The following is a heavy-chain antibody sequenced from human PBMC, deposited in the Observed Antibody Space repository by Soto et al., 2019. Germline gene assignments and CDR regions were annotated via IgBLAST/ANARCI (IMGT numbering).Heavy chain of an antibody. V-gene: IGHV6-1*01. D-gene: IGHD1-1*01. CDR1: GNNVSTNSAG. CDR2: TYYRSKWNN. Sequence: SQTLSLTCVVSGNNVSTNSAGWNSIMLSPSRGFEWLGRTYYRSKWNNDYAPSVKNRITVHPDTSKNQFSLQLNSVTPDDTGVYYCARNSWNAPPAFDFWGQGIQVTVSS. J-gene: IGHJ4*02. CDR3: ARNSWNAPPAFDF.